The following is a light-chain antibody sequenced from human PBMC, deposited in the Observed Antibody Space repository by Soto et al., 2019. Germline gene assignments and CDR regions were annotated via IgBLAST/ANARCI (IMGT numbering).Light chain of an antibody. CDR2: EGS. CDR3: CSYAGSSTYV. Sequence: QSVLTQPASVSGSTGQSITISCTVTSSDVGSYNLVSWYQQHPGKAPKLMIYEGSKRPSGVSNRCSGSKSGNTASLTISGLQAEDEADYYCCSYAGSSTYVFGTGTKVTVL. J-gene: IGLJ1*01. CDR1: SSDVGSYNL. V-gene: IGLV2-23*01.